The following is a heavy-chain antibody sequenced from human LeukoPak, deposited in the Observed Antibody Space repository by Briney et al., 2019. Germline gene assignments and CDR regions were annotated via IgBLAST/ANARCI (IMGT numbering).Heavy chain of an antibody. V-gene: IGHV4-61*02. CDR2: IYTSGST. Sequence: SETLSLTCTVSGGSISSGSYYWSWIRQPAGRGLEWIGRIYTSGSTNYNPSLKSRVTISVDTSKNQFSLKLSSVTAADTAVYYCASWGYYYYYMDVWGKGTTVTVSS. D-gene: IGHD3-16*01. CDR3: ASWGYYYYYMDV. J-gene: IGHJ6*03. CDR1: GGSISSGSYY.